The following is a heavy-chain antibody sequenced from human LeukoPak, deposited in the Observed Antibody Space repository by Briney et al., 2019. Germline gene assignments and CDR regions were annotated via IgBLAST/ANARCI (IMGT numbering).Heavy chain of an antibody. CDR1: GGTFSSYA. V-gene: IGHV1-69*04. CDR3: ASGPWFGEFYFDY. Sequence: GASVKVSCKASGGTFSSYAISWVRQAPGQGLEWMGRIIPILGIANYAQKFQGRVTITADKSTSTAYMELSSLRSEDTAMYYCASGPWFGEFYFDYWGQGTLVTVSS. CDR2: IIPILGIA. D-gene: IGHD3-10*01. J-gene: IGHJ4*02.